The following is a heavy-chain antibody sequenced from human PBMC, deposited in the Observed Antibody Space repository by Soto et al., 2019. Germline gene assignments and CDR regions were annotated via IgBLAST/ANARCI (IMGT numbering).Heavy chain of an antibody. CDR2: INSDGSSK. J-gene: IGHJ4*02. D-gene: IGHD1-26*01. V-gene: IGHV3-74*01. CDR1: GFTFSSYW. CDR3: AINKRGDNLVGATASFYY. Sequence: EVQLVESGGGLVQPGGSLRLSCAASGFTFSSYWMHWVRQAPGKGLVWVSRINSDGSSKSYADSVKGRFTISRDNAKKTRYMQMNSLRAEDTAVYYCAINKRGDNLVGATASFYYWGQGTLVTVSS.